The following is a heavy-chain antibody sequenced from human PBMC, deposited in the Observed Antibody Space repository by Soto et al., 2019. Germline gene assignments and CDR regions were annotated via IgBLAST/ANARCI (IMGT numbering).Heavy chain of an antibody. Sequence: ASVKVSCKASGYTFTGYYMHWVRQAPGQGLEWMGWVNPNSGGTNYAQKFQGRVTMTRDTSISTAYMELSRLRSDDTAVYYCAREPQYYDILTGYPGGMDVWGQGTTVTVSS. V-gene: IGHV1-2*02. CDR1: GYTFTGYY. CDR3: AREPQYYDILTGYPGGMDV. CDR2: VNPNSGGT. J-gene: IGHJ6*02. D-gene: IGHD3-9*01.